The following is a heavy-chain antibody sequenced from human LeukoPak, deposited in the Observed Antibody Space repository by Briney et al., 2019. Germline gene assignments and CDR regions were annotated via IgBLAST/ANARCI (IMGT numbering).Heavy chain of an antibody. CDR3: ATYRQVLLPFES. V-gene: IGHV3-23*01. D-gene: IGHD2-8*02. Sequence: PGGSLRLSCAASGFTFSTFGMIWVRQPPGKGLEWVSSIFPSGGEIHYADSVRGRFTISRDNSKNTLSLQMNSLRAEDTAIYYCATYRQVLLPFESWGQGTLVTVSS. J-gene: IGHJ4*02. CDR2: IFPSGGEI. CDR1: GFTFSTFG.